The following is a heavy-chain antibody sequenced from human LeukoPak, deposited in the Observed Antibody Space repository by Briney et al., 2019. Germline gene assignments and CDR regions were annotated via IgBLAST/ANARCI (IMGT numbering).Heavy chain of an antibody. CDR2: ISSSSSYT. CDR3: ARARSGYLRD. V-gene: IGHV3-11*06. Sequence: GGSLRLSCAASGFTFSDYYMSWIRQAPGKGLEWVSYISSSSSYTNYADSVKGRFTISRDNAKNSLYLQMNGLRAEDTAVYYCARARSGYLRDWGQGTLVTVSS. J-gene: IGHJ4*02. CDR1: GFTFSDYY. D-gene: IGHD3-3*01.